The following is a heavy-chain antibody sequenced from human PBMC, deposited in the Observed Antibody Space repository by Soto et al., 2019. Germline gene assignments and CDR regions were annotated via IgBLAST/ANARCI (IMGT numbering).Heavy chain of an antibody. V-gene: IGHV4-39*01. CDR3: ARLPHYGDPKAGI. CDR2: IDYGGSP. J-gene: IGHJ4*02. CDR1: GSSISSSGYY. D-gene: IGHD4-17*01. Sequence: SETLSLTCTVSGSSISSSGYYWGWIRQPPGKGLEWIGSIDYGGSPYYNPSLKSRVTISVDTSKNQFSLKLSSVTAADTAVYYCARLPHYGDPKAGIWGRGTLVTVSS.